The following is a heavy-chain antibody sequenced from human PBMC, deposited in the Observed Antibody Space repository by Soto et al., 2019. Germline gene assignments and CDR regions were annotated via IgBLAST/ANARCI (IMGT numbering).Heavy chain of an antibody. CDR2: ISSSSSTI. CDR1: GFTFSSYS. V-gene: IGHV3-48*01. J-gene: IGHJ5*02. D-gene: IGHD6-13*01. Sequence: EVQLVESGGGLVQPGGSLRLSCAASGFTFSSYSMNWVRQAPGKGLERVSYISSSSSTIYYADSVKGRFTNSRDNAKNSLYLQMNSLRAEDTAVYYCARHPDRIAEIGWFDPWGQGTLVTVSS. CDR3: ARHPDRIAEIGWFDP.